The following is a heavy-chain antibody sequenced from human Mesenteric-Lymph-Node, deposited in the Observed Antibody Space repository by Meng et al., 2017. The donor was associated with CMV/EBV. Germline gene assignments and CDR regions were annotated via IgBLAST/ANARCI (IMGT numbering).Heavy chain of an antibody. V-gene: IGHV3-23*01. J-gene: IGHJ4*02. CDR2: ITYGGDYT. CDR3: ARETPGYFDY. D-gene: IGHD6-13*01. CDR1: GFTFSSYA. Sequence: ESLKISCAASGFTFSSYAMSWVRQAPGKGLEWVSVITYGGDYTNYADSVRGRFTISRDNSKNMLYLHMNSLRVEDTAVYYCARETPGYFDYWGQGTVVTVSS.